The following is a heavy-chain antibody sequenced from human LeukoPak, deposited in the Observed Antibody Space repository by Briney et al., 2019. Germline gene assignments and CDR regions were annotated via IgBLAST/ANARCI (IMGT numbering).Heavy chain of an antibody. CDR2: IYYSGST. D-gene: IGHD5-12*01. CDR3: ARNSGYDYHDAFDI. CDR1: GGSISSSSYY. J-gene: IGHJ3*02. V-gene: IGHV4-31*03. Sequence: SETLSLTCTVSGGSISSSSYYWSWIRQHPGKGLEWIGYIYYSGSTYYNPSLKSRVTISVDTSKNQFSLKLSSVTAADTAVYYCARNSGYDYHDAFDIWGQGTMVTVSS.